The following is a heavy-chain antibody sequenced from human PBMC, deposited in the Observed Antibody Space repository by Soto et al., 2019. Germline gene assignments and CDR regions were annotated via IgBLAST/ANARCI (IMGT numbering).Heavy chain of an antibody. J-gene: IGHJ4*02. V-gene: IGHV1-3*05. D-gene: IGHD2-21*02. CDR1: GYTFTSYA. CDR3: ARSIVVVTALDY. CDR2: INAGNGNT. Sequence: QVQLVQSGAEEKKPGASVKVYCKASGYTFTSYAMHWVRQAPGQRLEWMGWINAGNGNTKYSQKFQGRVTITRDTCASTAYMELSSLRSEDTAVYYCARSIVVVTALDYWGQGTLVTVSS.